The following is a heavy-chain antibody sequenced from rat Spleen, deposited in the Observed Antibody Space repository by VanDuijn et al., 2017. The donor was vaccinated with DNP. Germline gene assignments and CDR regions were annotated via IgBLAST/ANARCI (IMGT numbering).Heavy chain of an antibody. J-gene: IGHJ2*01. CDR2: ISTNGGST. V-gene: IGHV5-7*01. CDR3: ARPWAGGFEY. CDR1: GFTFSHYG. D-gene: IGHD4-2*01. Sequence: EVQLVESGGALVQPGRSLKLSCAASGFTFSHYGMAWVRQAPKKGLEWVATISTNGGSTYYRDSVKGRFTISRDNVESILYLQMNSLRSEDLATYYCARPWAGGFEYWGQGVMVTVSS.